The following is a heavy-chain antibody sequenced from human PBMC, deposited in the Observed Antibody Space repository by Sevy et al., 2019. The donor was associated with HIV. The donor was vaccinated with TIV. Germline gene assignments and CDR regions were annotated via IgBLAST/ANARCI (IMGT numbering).Heavy chain of an antibody. Sequence: ASVKVSCKVFGYSLRKLSMHWVRQAPGKGLEWMGSLDPGNGEITYSQTLQGRVTMTEDTSTDTAYMELSSLTSEDTATYYCATVGLGYYSGSSYYQEDWFDPWGQGTLVTVSS. V-gene: IGHV1-24*01. D-gene: IGHD2-15*01. CDR3: ATVGLGYYSGSSYYQEDWFDP. J-gene: IGHJ5*02. CDR1: GYSLRKLS. CDR2: LDPGNGEI.